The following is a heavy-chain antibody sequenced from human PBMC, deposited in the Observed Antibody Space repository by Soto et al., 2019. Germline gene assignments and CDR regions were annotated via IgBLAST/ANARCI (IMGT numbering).Heavy chain of an antibody. CDR2: IYYSGST. V-gene: IGHV4-31*03. D-gene: IGHD3-22*01. CDR3: ARDGYYDSSGPLDP. Sequence: SETLSLTCTVSGGSISSGGYYWSWIRQHPGKGLEWIGYIYYSGSTYYNPSLKSRVTISVDTSKNQFSLKLSSVTAADTAVYYCARDGYYDSSGPLDPWGQGTLVTVSS. CDR1: GGSISSGGYY. J-gene: IGHJ5*02.